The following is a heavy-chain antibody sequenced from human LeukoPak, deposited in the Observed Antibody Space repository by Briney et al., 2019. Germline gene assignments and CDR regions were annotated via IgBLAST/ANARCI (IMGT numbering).Heavy chain of an antibody. D-gene: IGHD5-24*01. CDR1: GGSINNGGYY. Sequence: SQTLSLTCTVSGGSINNGGYYWSWIRQHPGKGLEWIRYIYYSGSTYYNPSLKSRVTISVDTSKNQFSLNLSSVTAADTAVYYCARKGATTYYFEYWGQGTLVTVSS. V-gene: IGHV4-31*03. J-gene: IGHJ4*02. CDR2: IYYSGST. CDR3: ARKGATTYYFEY.